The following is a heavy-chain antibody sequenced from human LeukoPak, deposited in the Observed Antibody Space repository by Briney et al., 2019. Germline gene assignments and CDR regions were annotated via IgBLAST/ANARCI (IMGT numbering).Heavy chain of an antibody. CDR2: ISAYNGNT. Sequence: GASANVSCKASGYTFTSYGISWVRQAPGQGLEWMGWISAYNGNTNYAQKLQGRVTMATDTSTSTAYMELRSMRSDDTAVYYCARVSRYYYDSSGLNWFDPWGQGTLVTVSS. V-gene: IGHV1-18*01. D-gene: IGHD3-22*01. CDR3: ARVSRYYYDSSGLNWFDP. CDR1: GYTFTSYG. J-gene: IGHJ5*02.